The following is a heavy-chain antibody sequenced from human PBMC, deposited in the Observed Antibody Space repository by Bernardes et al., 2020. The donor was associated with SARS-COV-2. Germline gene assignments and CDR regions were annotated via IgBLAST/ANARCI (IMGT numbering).Heavy chain of an antibody. CDR2: LSYGGNT. CDR1: GDSINSASYR. CDR3: ARHPPREWAILGEFDY. D-gene: IGHD1-26*01. V-gene: IGHV4-39*01. Sequence: TLSLTCSVSGDSINSASYRWGWIRQAPGKGLEWIGSLSYGGNTYYTPSLRSRVTMSADTSNTQRITAPKNQSSLKLSSVTAADTAVYYCARHPPREWAILGEFDYWGQGTLVTVSS. J-gene: IGHJ4*02.